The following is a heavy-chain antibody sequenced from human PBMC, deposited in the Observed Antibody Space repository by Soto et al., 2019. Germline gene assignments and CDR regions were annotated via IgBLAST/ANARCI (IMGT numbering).Heavy chain of an antibody. CDR3: ARGVVVAATPEYYYGMDV. CDR1: GGSISSGGYY. J-gene: IGHJ6*02. D-gene: IGHD2-15*01. V-gene: IGHV4-31*03. Sequence: SETLSLTCTVSGGSISSGGYYWSWIRQHPGKGLEWIGYIYYSGSTYYNPSLKSRVTISVDTSKNQLSLKLSSVTAADTAVYYCARGVVVAATPEYYYGMDVWGQGTTVTVSS. CDR2: IYYSGST.